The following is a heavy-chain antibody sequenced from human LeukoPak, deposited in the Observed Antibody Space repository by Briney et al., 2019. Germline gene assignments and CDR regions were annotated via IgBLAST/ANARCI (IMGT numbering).Heavy chain of an antibody. J-gene: IGHJ4*02. V-gene: IGHV1-2*02. Sequence: ASVKVSCKTSGYIFTAYYMHRVRQAPGQGPEWMGWINPNSDITNYAQKFQGGVTMTSDTSVTTAYMELSGLRSDDTAVYYCARGGRGFYDSSVLLDNWGQGTLITVSS. CDR1: GYIFTAYY. CDR3: ARGGRGFYDSSVLLDN. D-gene: IGHD3-22*01. CDR2: INPNSDIT.